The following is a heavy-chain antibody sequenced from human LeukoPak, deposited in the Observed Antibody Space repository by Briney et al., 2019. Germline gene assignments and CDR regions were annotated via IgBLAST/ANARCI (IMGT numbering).Heavy chain of an antibody. Sequence: GGSLRLSCAASGFTFDDYAMHWVRQAPGKGLEWVSLISWDGGSTYYADSVKGRFTISRDNSKNSLYLQMNSLRAEDTALYYCAKDIRAFGGVIAPIYNWGQGTLVTVSS. CDR1: GFTFDDYA. D-gene: IGHD3-16*02. CDR2: ISWDGGST. V-gene: IGHV3-43D*03. J-gene: IGHJ4*02. CDR3: AKDIRAFGGVIAPIYN.